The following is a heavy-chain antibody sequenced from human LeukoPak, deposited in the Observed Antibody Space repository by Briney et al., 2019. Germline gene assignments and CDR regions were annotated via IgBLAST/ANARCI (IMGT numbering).Heavy chain of an antibody. CDR3: ARTTMMDAFDI. CDR1: GFTFSSYG. D-gene: IGHD3-22*01. V-gene: IGHV3-13*01. CDR2: IGTAGDT. J-gene: IGHJ3*02. Sequence: GGSLRLSCAASGFTFSSYGMHWVRQATGKGLEWVSAIGTAGDTYYPGSVKGRFTISRENAKNSLYLQMNSLRAGDTAVYYCARTTMMDAFDIWGQGTMVTVSS.